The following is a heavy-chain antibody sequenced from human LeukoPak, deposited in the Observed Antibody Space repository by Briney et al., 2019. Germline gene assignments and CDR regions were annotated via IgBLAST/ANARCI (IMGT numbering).Heavy chain of an antibody. Sequence: GGSLRLSCAASGFTFSSYAMHWVRQAPGKGLEWVAVISYDGSNKYYADSVKGRFTISRDNSKNTLYLQMNSLRAEDTAVYYCAKVGVATGLTDYWGQGTLVTVSS. CDR2: ISYDGSNK. D-gene: IGHD5-12*01. CDR3: AKVGVATGLTDY. V-gene: IGHV3-30*04. J-gene: IGHJ4*02. CDR1: GFTFSSYA.